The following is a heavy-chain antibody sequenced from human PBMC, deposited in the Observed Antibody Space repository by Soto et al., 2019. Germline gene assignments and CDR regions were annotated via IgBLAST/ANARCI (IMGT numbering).Heavy chain of an antibody. Sequence: QVQLVQSGAEVKKPGSSVKVSCKLHGDTFTSYAMSWVRQAPGHGLEWVGGIVPLFRTTDYAQKFQGRVTITADESTNTAYMELTGLTSEATAVYYCARHSLAVAGRNGDWGQGALVTVSA. CDR3: ARHSLAVAGRNGD. CDR1: GDTFTSYA. CDR2: IVPLFRTT. D-gene: IGHD6-19*01. J-gene: IGHJ4*02. V-gene: IGHV1-69*01.